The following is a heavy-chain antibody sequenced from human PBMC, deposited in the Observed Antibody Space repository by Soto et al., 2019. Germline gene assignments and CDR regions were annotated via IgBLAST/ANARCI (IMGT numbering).Heavy chain of an antibody. V-gene: IGHV4-31*03. J-gene: IGHJ4*01. CDR3: ASLSPRHEFDY. D-gene: IGHD6-6*01. CDR1: GGSISSGGYY. CDR2: IYYSGST. Sequence: QVQLQESGPGLVEPSQTLSLTCTVSGGSISSGGYYWSWIRQHPGKGLEWIGYIYYSGSTYYNPSLKSRVTVSVDSSKNHCSRKPSSVSAEGTAVYYCASLSPRHEFDYWGQGTLVTVSS.